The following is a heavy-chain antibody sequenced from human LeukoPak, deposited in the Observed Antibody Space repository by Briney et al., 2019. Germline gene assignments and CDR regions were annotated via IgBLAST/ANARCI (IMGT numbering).Heavy chain of an antibody. D-gene: IGHD5-24*01. CDR3: ARCRDGYNFDY. V-gene: IGHV4-30-4*01. J-gene: IGHJ4*02. CDR2: IYYSGST. Sequence: KPSETLSLTCTVSGGSISSGDYYWSWIRQSPGKGLEWIGYIYYSGSTYYNPSLKSRVTISVDTSKNQFSLKLSSVTAADTAVYYCARCRDGYNFDYWGQGTLVTVSS. CDR1: GGSISSGDYY.